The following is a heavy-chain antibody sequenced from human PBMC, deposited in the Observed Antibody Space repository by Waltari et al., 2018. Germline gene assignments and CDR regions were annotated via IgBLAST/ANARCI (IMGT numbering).Heavy chain of an antibody. CDR1: GDSISGSYW. V-gene: IGHV4-4*02. D-gene: IGHD2-15*01. CDR3: ARDRGRGLYLDS. Sequence: QVQLQESGPGLVKPSGTLSVTCAVAGDSISGSYWWSWVRQPPGKGLEWIGQIHGSGRSNYNPSLESRVTVSIDTSNNHFSLKVTSATAADTAVYYCARDRGRGLYLDSWGQGTLVTVS. J-gene: IGHJ4*02. CDR2: IHGSGRS.